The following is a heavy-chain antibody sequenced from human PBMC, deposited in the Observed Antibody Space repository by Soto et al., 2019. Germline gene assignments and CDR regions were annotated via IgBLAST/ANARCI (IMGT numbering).Heavy chain of an antibody. V-gene: IGHV4-59*08. CDR2: IYYSGST. J-gene: IGHJ3*02. Sequence: SETLSLTCTVSGGSISSYYWSWIRQPPGKGLEWIGYIYYSGSTNYNPSLKSRVTISVDTSKNQFSLKLSSVTAADTAVYYCARFGGFGVLLGPDAFDIWGQGTMVTVSS. CDR1: GGSISSYY. D-gene: IGHD3-10*01. CDR3: ARFGGFGVLLGPDAFDI.